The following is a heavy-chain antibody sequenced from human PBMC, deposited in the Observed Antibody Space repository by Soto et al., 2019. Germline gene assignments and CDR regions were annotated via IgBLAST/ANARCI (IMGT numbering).Heavy chain of an antibody. V-gene: IGHV1-2*02. J-gene: IGHJ5*02. CDR2: INPNSGGT. Sequence: ASVKVSCKASGYSLSGYYLHWVRQAPGQGPEWMGWINPNSGGTKYVQKFQGRVTMTRDTSISTVYLELSRLRSDDTTVYYCARGWGIAAPGPNWFDPWGQGTLVTVSS. CDR1: GYSLSGYY. CDR3: ARGWGIAAPGPNWFDP. D-gene: IGHD6-13*01.